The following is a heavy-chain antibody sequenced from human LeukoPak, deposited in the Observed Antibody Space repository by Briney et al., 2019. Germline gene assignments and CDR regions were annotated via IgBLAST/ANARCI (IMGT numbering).Heavy chain of an antibody. D-gene: IGHD5-18*01. J-gene: IGHJ6*03. CDR1: GGSFSGYY. CDR3: AGRRGYSYGYGYYYYYMDV. V-gene: IGHV4-34*01. Sequence: SETLSLTCAVYGGSFSGYYWSWIRQPPGKGLEWIGEINHSGSTNYNPSLKSRVTISVDTSKNQFSLKLSSVTAADTAEYYCAGRRGYSYGYGYYYYYMDVWGKGTTVTVSS. CDR2: INHSGST.